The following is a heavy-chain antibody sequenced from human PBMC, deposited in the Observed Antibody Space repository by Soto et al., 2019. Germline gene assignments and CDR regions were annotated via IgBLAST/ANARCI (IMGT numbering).Heavy chain of an antibody. CDR2: IYYSGST. CDR1: GVSISSYY. Sequence: PSETLSLTCTVSGVSISSYYWSWIRQPPGKGLEWIGYIYYSGSTNYNPSLKSRVTISVDTSKNQFSLKLSSVTAADTAVYYCARVAATWFDPWGQGTLVTVSS. CDR3: ARVAATWFDP. V-gene: IGHV4-59*01. J-gene: IGHJ5*02.